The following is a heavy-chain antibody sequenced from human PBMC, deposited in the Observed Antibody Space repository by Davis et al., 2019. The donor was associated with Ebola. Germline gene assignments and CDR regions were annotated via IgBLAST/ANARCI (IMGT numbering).Heavy chain of an antibody. V-gene: IGHV3-23*01. CDR1: GFTFSSYA. CDR2: ISGSGGST. D-gene: IGHD2-2*01. CDR3: AKHQDIVLVPAARIAAAGSYYGMDV. J-gene: IGHJ6*02. Sequence: GESLKISCAASGFTFSSYAMSWVRQAPGKGLEWVLAISGSGGSTYYADSVKGRFTISRDNSKNTLYLQMNSLRAEDTAVYYCAKHQDIVLVPAARIAAAGSYYGMDVWGQGTTVTVSS.